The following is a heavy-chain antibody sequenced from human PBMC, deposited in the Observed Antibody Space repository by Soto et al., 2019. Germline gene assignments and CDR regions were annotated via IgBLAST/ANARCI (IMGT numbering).Heavy chain of an antibody. Sequence: SETLSLTCTVSGGSISSYYWSWIRQPPGKGLEWIGYIYYSGSTNYNPSLKSRVTISVDRSKNQFSLKLSSVTAADTAVDYCDRATSRGYYLTGFDPWGQGTLVTVSS. CDR2: IYYSGST. CDR1: GGSISSYY. D-gene: IGHD3-22*01. J-gene: IGHJ5*02. CDR3: DRATSRGYYLTGFDP. V-gene: IGHV4-59*12.